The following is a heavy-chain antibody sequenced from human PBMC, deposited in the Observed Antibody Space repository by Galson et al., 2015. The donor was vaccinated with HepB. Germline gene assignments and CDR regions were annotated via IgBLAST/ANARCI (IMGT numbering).Heavy chain of an antibody. V-gene: IGHV3-66*01. Sequence: SLRLSCAASGFTVSSNYMSWVRQAPGKGLEWVSVIYSGGSTYYADSVKGRFTISRDNSKNTLYLQMNSLRAEDTAVYYCARCTRVLYYYYMDVWGKGTTVTVSS. CDR2: IYSGGST. D-gene: IGHD2-8*01. CDR1: GFTVSSNY. CDR3: ARCTRVLYYYYMDV. J-gene: IGHJ6*03.